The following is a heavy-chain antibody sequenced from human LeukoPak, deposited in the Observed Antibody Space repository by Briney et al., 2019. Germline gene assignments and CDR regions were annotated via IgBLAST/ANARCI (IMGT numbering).Heavy chain of an antibody. J-gene: IGHJ4*02. V-gene: IGHV3-23*01. CDR1: EFTFDNYA. Sequence: PGGSLRLSCAASEFTFDNYAMSWVRQAPGKGLEWVSVISGSGYYSYYADSVKGRFTVSRDNSETTLYLQMNSLRADDTAVYYCAKGGPTGSNYFDFWGQGTLVTVSS. D-gene: IGHD1-26*01. CDR2: ISGSGYYS. CDR3: AKGGPTGSNYFDF.